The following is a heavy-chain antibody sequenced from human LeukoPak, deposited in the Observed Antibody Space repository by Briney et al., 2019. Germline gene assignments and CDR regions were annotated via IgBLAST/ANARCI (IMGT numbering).Heavy chain of an antibody. CDR2: IKSDGST. CDR3: ARAPSEIGGYYPEYFRH. J-gene: IGHJ1*01. CDR1: GFTFSTYW. D-gene: IGHD3-22*01. V-gene: IGHV3-74*01. Sequence: GESLKISCAASGFTFSTYWMHWVRQAPGKGLVWVSRIKSDGSTNYADSVKGRFTISRDNANNTLSLQMNSLRPEDTGVYYCARAPSEIGGYYPEYFRHWGQGTLVTVFS.